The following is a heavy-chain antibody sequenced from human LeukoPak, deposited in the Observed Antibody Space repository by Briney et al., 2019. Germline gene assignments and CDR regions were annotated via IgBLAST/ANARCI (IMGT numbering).Heavy chain of an antibody. J-gene: IGHJ4*02. CDR2: ISGSGGAT. V-gene: IGHV3-23*01. Sequence: GGSLRLSCAASGFTFSSYSMNWVRQAPGKGLEWVSGISGSGGATYYADSVKGRFTISRDNSKNTLYLQMNSLRAEDTAVYYCARVAGIAAAYDYWGQGTLVTVSS. CDR3: ARVAGIAAAYDY. CDR1: GFTFSSYS. D-gene: IGHD6-13*01.